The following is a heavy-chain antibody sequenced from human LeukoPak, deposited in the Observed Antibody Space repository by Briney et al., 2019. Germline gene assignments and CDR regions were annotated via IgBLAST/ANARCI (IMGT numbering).Heavy chain of an antibody. CDR3: ARGRPYSGGYHLDY. D-gene: IGHD1-26*01. Sequence: SETLSLTCTVSGDSTSSDRYYGGWVRQPPGKGLEWIGNIYYSGSTYYNPSLKSRVTMSVDTSKNQFFLKLNSVTAADTAVYYCARGRPYSGGYHLDYWGEGTLVTVSA. CDR2: IYYSGST. V-gene: IGHV4-39*02. J-gene: IGHJ4*02. CDR1: GDSTSSDRYY.